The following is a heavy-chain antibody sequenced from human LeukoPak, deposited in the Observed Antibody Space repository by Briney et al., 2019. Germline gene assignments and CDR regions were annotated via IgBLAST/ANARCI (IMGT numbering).Heavy chain of an antibody. D-gene: IGHD6-13*01. Sequence: GGSLRLSCAASGFTFSSYAMHWVRQAPGKGLEWVAVISYDGSNKYYADSVKGRFTTSRDNSKNTLYLQMNSLRAEDTAVYYCARDIPSPSSSWSFDYWGQGTLVTVSS. V-gene: IGHV3-30-3*01. CDR3: ARDIPSPSSSWSFDY. CDR1: GFTFSSYA. J-gene: IGHJ4*02. CDR2: ISYDGSNK.